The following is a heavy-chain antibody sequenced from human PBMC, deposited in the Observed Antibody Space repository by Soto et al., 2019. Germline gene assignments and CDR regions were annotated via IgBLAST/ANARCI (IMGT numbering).Heavy chain of an antibody. D-gene: IGHD2-2*01. CDR3: AKVGPGEYCSSTSCPAHY. CDR2: ISGSGGST. J-gene: IGHJ4*02. V-gene: IGHV3-23*01. Sequence: GGSLRLSCAASGFTFRSYAMSWVRQAPGKGLEWVSAISGSGGSTYYADSVKGRFTISRDNSKNTLYLQMNSLRAEDTAVYYCAKVGPGEYCSSTSCPAHYWGQGTLVTVSS. CDR1: GFTFRSYA.